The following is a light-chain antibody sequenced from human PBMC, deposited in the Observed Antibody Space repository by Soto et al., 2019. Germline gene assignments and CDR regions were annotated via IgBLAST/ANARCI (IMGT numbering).Light chain of an antibody. CDR3: CSYAGSYTYV. V-gene: IGLV2-11*01. J-gene: IGLJ1*01. CDR1: SSDVGGYNF. Sequence: QSVLTQPRSVSGSPGQSVTISCTGTSSDVGGYNFVSWYQHHPGKAPKLMIYNVIQRPSGVPDRFFASKSGNTASLTISGLHAEDEADYYCCSYAGSYTYVFGTGTKLTVL. CDR2: NVI.